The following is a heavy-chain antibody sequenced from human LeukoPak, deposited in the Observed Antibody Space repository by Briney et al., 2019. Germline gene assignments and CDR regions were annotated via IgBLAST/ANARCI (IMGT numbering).Heavy chain of an antibody. CDR3: ARVDIVATITSWSY. V-gene: IGHV3-48*02. D-gene: IGHD5-12*01. J-gene: IGHJ4*02. CDR1: GFTFSSYS. Sequence: GGSLRLSCAASGFTFSSYSMNWVRQAPGKGLEWVSYISSSSTIYYADSVKGRFTISRDNAKNSLYLQMNSLRDEDTAVYYCARVDIVATITSWSYWGQGTLVTVSS. CDR2: ISSSSTI.